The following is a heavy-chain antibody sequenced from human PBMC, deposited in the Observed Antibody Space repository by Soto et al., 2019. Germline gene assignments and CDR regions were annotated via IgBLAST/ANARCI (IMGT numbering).Heavy chain of an antibody. CDR1: GYTFTSYD. J-gene: IGHJ4*02. CDR2: MNPNSGNT. Sequence: QVQLVQSGAEVKKPGASVKVSCKASGYTFTSYDINWVRQATGQGLEWMGWMNPNSGNTGYAQKFQGRVTMTRNTSISTAYMELSSLRSEDTAVYYCARVGVEGSITFGGVFVIFDYWGQGTLVTVSS. D-gene: IGHD3-16*02. V-gene: IGHV1-8*01. CDR3: ARVGVEGSITFGGVFVIFDY.